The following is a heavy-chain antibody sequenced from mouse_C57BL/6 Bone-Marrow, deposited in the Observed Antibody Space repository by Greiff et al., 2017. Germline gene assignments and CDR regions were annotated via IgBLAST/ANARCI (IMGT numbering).Heavy chain of an antibody. J-gene: IGHJ3*01. CDR3: TRAQNRDSWFAY. D-gene: IGHD4-1*01. V-gene: IGHV1-54*01. CDR1: GYAFTNYL. CDR2: IHPGSGGT. Sequence: QVQLQQPGAELVRPGASVKVSCKASGYAFTNYLIEWVKQRPGQGLEWIGEIHPGSGGTNYNEKFKGKATLTADKSSSTAYMQLSSLTAEDSAVYFGTRAQNRDSWFAYWGQGTLVTVSA.